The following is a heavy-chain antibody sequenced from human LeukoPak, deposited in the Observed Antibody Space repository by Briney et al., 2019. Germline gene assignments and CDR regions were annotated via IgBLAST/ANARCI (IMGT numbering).Heavy chain of an antibody. J-gene: IGHJ4*02. CDR2: IIPIFGTA. D-gene: IGHD3-16*01. V-gene: IGHV1-69*05. CDR3: ARGFLAGETYYFDY. CDR1: GYTLTELS. Sequence: GASVKVSCKVSGYTLTELSMHWVRQAPGKGLEWMGRIIPIFGTANYAQKFQGRVTITTDESTSTAYMELSSLRSEDTAVYYCARGFLAGETYYFDYRGQGTLVTVSS.